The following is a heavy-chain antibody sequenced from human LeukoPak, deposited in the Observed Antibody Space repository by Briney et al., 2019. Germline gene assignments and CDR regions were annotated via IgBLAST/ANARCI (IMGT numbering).Heavy chain of an antibody. V-gene: IGHV3-66*01. CDR3: ATRNYYGSGPNGAFDM. CDR2: IYNGDNI. D-gene: IGHD3-10*01. Sequence: PGGSLRLSCAASGFTVSSNYMTWVRQAPGKGLEWVSVIYNGDNINYADSVEGRFTISRDSSKNTLFLQMNSLRAEDTAVYYCATRNYYGSGPNGAFDMWGQGTMVTVSS. CDR1: GFTVSSNY. J-gene: IGHJ3*02.